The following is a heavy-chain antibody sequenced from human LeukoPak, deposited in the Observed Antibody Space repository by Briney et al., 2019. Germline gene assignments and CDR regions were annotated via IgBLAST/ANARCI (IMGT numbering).Heavy chain of an antibody. CDR3: ARVPGRYYYYYYMDV. V-gene: IGHV4-4*02. J-gene: IGHJ6*03. Sequence: SETLSLTCAVSGGSISSSNWWSWVRQPPGKGLEWIGEIYHSGSTNYNPSLKSRVTISVDKSKNQFSLKLSSVTAADTAVYYCARVPGRYYYYYYMDVWGKGTTVTVSS. CDR2: IYHSGST. CDR1: GGSISSSNW.